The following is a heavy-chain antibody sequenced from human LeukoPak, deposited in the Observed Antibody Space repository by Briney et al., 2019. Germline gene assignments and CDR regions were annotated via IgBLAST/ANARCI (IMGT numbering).Heavy chain of an antibody. CDR1: GASMSHFY. V-gene: IGHV4-59*01. J-gene: IGHJ4*02. D-gene: IGHD4-17*01. CDR3: AKGETVTTSPCDH. CDR2: IFYNEDA. Sequence: SETLSLICAVSGASMSHFYWNWFQQSPGKGREGTGSIFYNEDANYNPSVKSRVTMSVDMSKSQFSLRLTSVTDADPAVYFCAKGETVTTSPCDHWGQGILVTVSS.